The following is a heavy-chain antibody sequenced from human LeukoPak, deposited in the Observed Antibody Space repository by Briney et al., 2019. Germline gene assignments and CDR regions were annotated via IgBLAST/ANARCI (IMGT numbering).Heavy chain of an antibody. V-gene: IGHV3-15*01. CDR1: GFSFTNTW. J-gene: IGHJ3*02. CDR2: VKSKADDGTT. Sequence: KPGGSLRLSCEASGFSFTNTWMSWVRQAPGKGLEWVGRVKSKADDGTTDYAAPVQGRFTISRDDSKNTLYLQLNSLKTEDTAVYYCATEGGSGSYYGDDAFDMWGQGTMVTVSS. CDR3: ATEGGSGSYYGDDAFDM. D-gene: IGHD3-10*01.